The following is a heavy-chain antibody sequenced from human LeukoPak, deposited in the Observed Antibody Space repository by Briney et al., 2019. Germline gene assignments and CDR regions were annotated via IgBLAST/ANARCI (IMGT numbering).Heavy chain of an antibody. CDR2: VNHSGST. D-gene: IGHD3-10*01. J-gene: IGHJ4*02. CDR1: GGSFSGYY. Sequence: SETLSLTCAVYGGSFSGYYWSWIRQPPGKGLEWIGEVNHSGSTNYNPSLKSRVTISVDTSKNQFSLKLSSVTAADTAVYYCAFGRAIDYWGQGTLVTVSS. V-gene: IGHV4-34*01. CDR3: AFGRAIDY.